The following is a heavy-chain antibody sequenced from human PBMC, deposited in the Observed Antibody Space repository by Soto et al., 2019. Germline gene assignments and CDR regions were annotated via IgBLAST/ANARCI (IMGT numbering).Heavy chain of an antibody. CDR1: GFSFRDYW. J-gene: IGHJ6*03. D-gene: IGHD1-1*01. CDR3: ARGKDGRRAGTYYFDMDV. CDR2: IKQDGSEK. V-gene: IGHV3-7*01. Sequence: GSLRLSCAASGFSFRDYWVTWVRQAPGKGLDWVANIKQDGSEKYYLDFLKGRFTISRDNAKNLVYLLMNSLRAEDTAVYYCARGKDGRRAGTYYFDMDVWGKGTTVTVSS.